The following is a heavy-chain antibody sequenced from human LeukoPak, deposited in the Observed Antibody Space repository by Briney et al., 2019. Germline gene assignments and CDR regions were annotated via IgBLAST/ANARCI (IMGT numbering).Heavy chain of an antibody. J-gene: IGHJ4*02. CDR2: ISAYNGKK. D-gene: IGHD2-2*01. CDR3: ARDIGVPAATYYFDY. V-gene: IGHV1-18*01. Sequence: ASVKVSCKTSGYTFTSYDITWVRQAPGQGLEWMGWISAYNGKKNYAQKLQGRVTMTTDTSTSTAYMGLRSLRSDDTAVYYCARDIGVPAATYYFDYWGQGTLVTVSS. CDR1: GYTFTSYD.